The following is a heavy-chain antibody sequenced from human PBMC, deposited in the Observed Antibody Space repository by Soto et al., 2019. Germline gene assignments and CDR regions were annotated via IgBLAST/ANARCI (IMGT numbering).Heavy chain of an antibody. V-gene: IGHV3-30*18. Sequence: VQLVESGGGVVQPGRSLRLSCAASGFTFSDYAMHWVRQAPGKGLEWVAVVSHDGRNTHYADSVKGRFTISRDSSKNAVSLEMTSLRAEDTAVYYWAKGGREWLVTSDFNYWGQGALVTVSS. CDR1: GFTFSDYA. J-gene: IGHJ4*02. D-gene: IGHD6-19*01. CDR2: VSHDGRNT. CDR3: AKGGREWLVTSDFNY.